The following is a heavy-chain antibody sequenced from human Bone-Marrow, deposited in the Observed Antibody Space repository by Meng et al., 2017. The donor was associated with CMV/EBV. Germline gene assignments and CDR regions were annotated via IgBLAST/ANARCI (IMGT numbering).Heavy chain of an antibody. J-gene: IGHJ3*02. D-gene: IGHD2-2*01. CDR3: ARRYCSSTSCYRAFDI. V-gene: IGHV1-18*01. Sequence: ASVKVSCKASGYTFNSYGISWVRQAPGQGLEWMGWISAYNGNTNYAQKLQGRVTMTTDTSTSTAYMELRSLRSDDTAVYYCARRYCSSTSCYRAFDIWGQGTMVTVSS. CDR1: GYTFNSYG. CDR2: ISAYNGNT.